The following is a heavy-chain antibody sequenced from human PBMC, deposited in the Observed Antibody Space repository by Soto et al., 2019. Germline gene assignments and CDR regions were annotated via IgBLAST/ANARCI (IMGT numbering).Heavy chain of an antibody. J-gene: IGHJ4*02. V-gene: IGHV3-53*02. CDR2: IYSDGKT. D-gene: IGHD3-22*01. CDR3: GGGGGGGYYDSSGYMGV. Sequence: EVQLVETGGGLIQPGGSLRLSCAASGITVSTNYMSWVRQAPGKGLEWVSVIYSDGKTFYADSVKGRFTISRDNSQNRLSLQKNGRGAGGRGGCYFGGGGGGGYYDSSGYMGVWGQGTLVTVSS. CDR1: GITVSTNY.